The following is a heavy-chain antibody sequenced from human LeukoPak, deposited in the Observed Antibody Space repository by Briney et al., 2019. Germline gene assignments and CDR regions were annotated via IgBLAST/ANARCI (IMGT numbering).Heavy chain of an antibody. V-gene: IGHV4-59*01. D-gene: IGHD6-6*01. CDR1: GGSINVYY. CDR3: ARGGSRSYTSSTLDY. J-gene: IGHJ4*02. CDR2: ISYSGST. Sequence: SETLSLTCSVSGGSINVYYWNWIRQSPGKGLEWIGSISYSGSTNYNPSLKSRVTISIDTSKNRFSLKVSSVIAADRAMYYCARGGSRSYTSSTLDYWGQGTLVTVSS.